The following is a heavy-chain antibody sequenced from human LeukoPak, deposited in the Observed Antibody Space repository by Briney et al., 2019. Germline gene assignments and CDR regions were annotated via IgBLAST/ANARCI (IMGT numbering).Heavy chain of an antibody. CDR1: GYTFTGYY. V-gene: IGHV1-2*02. CDR3: ARAFGELLWEFDY. D-gene: IGHD3-10*01. J-gene: IGHJ4*02. CDR2: INPNSGGT. Sequence: ASVKVSCKASGYTFTGYYMHWVRQAPGQGLEWMGWINPNSGGTNYAQKFQGRVTMTRDTSISTAYMELSRLRSDDTAVYYCARAFGELLWEFDYWGQGTLITVSS.